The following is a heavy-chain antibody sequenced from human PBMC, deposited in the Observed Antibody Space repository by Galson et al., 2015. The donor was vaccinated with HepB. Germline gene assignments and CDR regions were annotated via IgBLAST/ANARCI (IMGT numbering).Heavy chain of an antibody. CDR1: GFTFSSYG. Sequence: SLRLSCAASGFTFSSYGMHWVRQAPGKGLEWVAVIWYDGSNKYYVDSVKGRFTISRDDSKRTLYLQMNSLKAEDTAVYYCARDVGDTNYYFDYWGQGTLVTVSS. D-gene: IGHD4-11*01. CDR2: IWYDGSNK. V-gene: IGHV3-33*01. CDR3: ARDVGDTNYYFDY. J-gene: IGHJ4*02.